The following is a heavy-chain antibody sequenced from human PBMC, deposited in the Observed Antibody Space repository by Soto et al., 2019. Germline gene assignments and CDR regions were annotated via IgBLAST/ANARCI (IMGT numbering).Heavy chain of an antibody. J-gene: IGHJ6*02. CDR2: ISDDGGSE. CDR3: AKERTASFNFRHYDAMDV. V-gene: IGHV3-30*18. CDR1: GFPFNTFG. D-gene: IGHD2-2*01. Sequence: QVQLVESGGGEVQPGRSLRLSCAASGFPFNTFGMHWFRQAPGKGLEWVAVISDDGGSEYYADSVKGRFTISKDTSRNTLYLQMNSLRREDTAVYYCAKERTASFNFRHYDAMDVWGQGATVTVSS.